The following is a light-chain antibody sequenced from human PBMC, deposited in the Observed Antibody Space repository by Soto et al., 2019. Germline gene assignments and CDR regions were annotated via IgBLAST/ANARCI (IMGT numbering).Light chain of an antibody. J-gene: IGKJ1*01. Sequence: IQMTQFPSSLSPSVGNRVTFTCQASQDIATYLNWYQQKPGKAPNLLIYDASNLETGVPSRFSGGGSGTHFTFTISSLQPEGIATYYCQQYDNLPIAFCQGTKVDI. CDR3: QQYDNLPIA. CDR2: DAS. CDR1: QDIATY. V-gene: IGKV1-33*01.